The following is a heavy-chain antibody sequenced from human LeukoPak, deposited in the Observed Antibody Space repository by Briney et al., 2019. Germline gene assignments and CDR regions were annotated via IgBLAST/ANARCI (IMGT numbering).Heavy chain of an antibody. CDR1: GDSVSSNSAA. Sequence: SQTLSLTCAISGDSVSSNSAAWNWIRQSPSRGLEWLGRTYYRSKWYNDYAVSVKSRITINPDTSKNQFSLQLNSVTPEDTAVYYCARTYYYDSSGYYKIGEEFDYWGQGTLVTVSS. J-gene: IGHJ4*02. D-gene: IGHD3-22*01. CDR2: TYYRSKWYN. V-gene: IGHV6-1*01. CDR3: ARTYYYDSSGYYKIGEEFDY.